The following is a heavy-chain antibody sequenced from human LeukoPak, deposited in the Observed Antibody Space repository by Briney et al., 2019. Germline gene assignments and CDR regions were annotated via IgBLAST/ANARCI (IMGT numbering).Heavy chain of an antibody. CDR2: IYTSGST. CDR1: GGSFSGYY. J-gene: IGHJ4*02. Sequence: PSETLSLTCAVYGGSFSGYYWSWIRQPAGKGLEWIGRIYTSGSTNYNPSLKSRVTISVDTSKNQFSLKLSSVTAADTAVYFCARAGYSSGWSRAFFDFWGQGTLVTVSS. D-gene: IGHD6-19*01. CDR3: ARAGYSSGWSRAFFDF. V-gene: IGHV4-59*10.